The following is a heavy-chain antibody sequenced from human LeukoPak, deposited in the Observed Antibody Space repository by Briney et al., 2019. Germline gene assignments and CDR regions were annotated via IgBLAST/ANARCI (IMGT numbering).Heavy chain of an antibody. D-gene: IGHD3-16*01. V-gene: IGHV1-69*04. CDR1: GGTFSSYA. CDR3: AMGDLGELEVVDY. Sequence: ASVKVSCKASGGTFSSYAISWVRQAPGQGLEWMGRIIPILGIANYAQKFQGRVTITADKSTSTAYMELSSLRSEDTAVYYCAMGDLGELEVVDYWGQGTLVTVSS. J-gene: IGHJ4*02. CDR2: IIPILGIA.